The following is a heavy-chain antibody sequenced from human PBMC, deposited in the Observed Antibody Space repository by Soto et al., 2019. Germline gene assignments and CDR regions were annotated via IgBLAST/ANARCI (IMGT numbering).Heavy chain of an antibody. J-gene: IGHJ4*02. V-gene: IGHV3-23*01. Sequence: GGSLRLSCAASGFTFSSYAMHWVRQAPGKGLEWVSVIRGSGDNTYYADSVKGRFTISRDNSKNTLYLQMNSLGAEDTAVYYCAKDLGTYYYDTSGYFGFWGQGTLVTVSS. CDR3: AKDLGTYYYDTSGYFGF. CDR1: GFTFSSYA. D-gene: IGHD3-22*01. CDR2: IRGSGDNT.